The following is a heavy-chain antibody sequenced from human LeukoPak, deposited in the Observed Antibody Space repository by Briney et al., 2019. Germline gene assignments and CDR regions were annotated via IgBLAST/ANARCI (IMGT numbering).Heavy chain of an antibody. Sequence: GGSLRLSCAASGFTFSSYSMNWVRQAPGKGLEWVSSISSSSSYIYYADSVKGRFTISRDNSKNTLYLQMNSLRAEDTAVYYCARVSHSGYSSSYIDYWGQGTLVTVSS. V-gene: IGHV3-21*04. J-gene: IGHJ4*02. D-gene: IGHD6-13*01. CDR1: GFTFSSYS. CDR2: ISSSSSYI. CDR3: ARVSHSGYSSSYIDY.